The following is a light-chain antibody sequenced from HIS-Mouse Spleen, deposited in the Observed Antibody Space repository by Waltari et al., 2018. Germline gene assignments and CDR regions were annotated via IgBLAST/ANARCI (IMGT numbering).Light chain of an antibody. Sequence: QSALTQPASVSGSPGQSITISCTGTSSDVGSYNLVSWYQQHPGKAPKLMIYEGSKRPSGVSHRFSGSKSGNTASLTISGLQAEDEADYYCCSYAGSSTWVFGGVTKLTVL. V-gene: IGLV2-23*01. CDR3: CSYAGSSTWV. CDR1: SSDVGSYNL. J-gene: IGLJ3*02. CDR2: EGS.